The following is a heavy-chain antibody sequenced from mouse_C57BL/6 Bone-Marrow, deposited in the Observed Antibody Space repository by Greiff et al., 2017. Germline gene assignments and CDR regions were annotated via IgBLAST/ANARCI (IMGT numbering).Heavy chain of an antibody. CDR1: GFNIKDDY. D-gene: IGHD2-3*01. CDR3: TVDGYFLFDG. J-gene: IGHJ2*01. CDR2: IDPENGDT. Sequence: EVKLMESGAELVRPGASVKLSCTASGFNIKDDYMHWVKQRPEQGLEWIGWIDPENGDTEYASKFQGKATITADTSSNTAYLQLSSLTSEDTAVEDCTVDGYFLFDGWGQGTTLTVSS. V-gene: IGHV14-4*01.